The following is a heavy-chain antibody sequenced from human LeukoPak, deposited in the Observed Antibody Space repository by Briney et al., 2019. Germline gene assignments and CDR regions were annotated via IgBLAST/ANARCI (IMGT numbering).Heavy chain of an antibody. D-gene: IGHD2-15*01. Sequence: SVKVSCKASGGTFSSYAISWVRQAPGQGLEWMGAIIPIFGTANYTQKFQGRVTITADESTSTAYMELSSLRSEDTAVYYCARRAGGAFDIWGQGTMVTVSS. CDR3: ARRAGGAFDI. J-gene: IGHJ3*02. V-gene: IGHV1-69*13. CDR1: GGTFSSYA. CDR2: IIPIFGTA.